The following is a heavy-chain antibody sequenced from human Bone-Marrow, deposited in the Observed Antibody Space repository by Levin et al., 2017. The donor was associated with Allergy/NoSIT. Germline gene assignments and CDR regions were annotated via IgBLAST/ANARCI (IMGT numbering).Heavy chain of an antibody. CDR1: GFTFSSYG. CDR3: ARAIFDDYYYYMDV. Sequence: TGGSLRLSCAASGFTFSSYGMHWVRQAPGKGLEWVAVIWYDGSNKYYADSVKGRFTISRDNSKNTLYLQMNSLRAEDTAVYYCARAIFDDYYYYMDVWGKGTTVTVSS. J-gene: IGHJ6*03. V-gene: IGHV3-33*01. CDR2: IWYDGSNK.